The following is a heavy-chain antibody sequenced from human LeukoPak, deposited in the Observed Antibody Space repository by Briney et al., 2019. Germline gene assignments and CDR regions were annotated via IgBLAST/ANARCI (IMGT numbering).Heavy chain of an antibody. CDR3: ARVEGSSSWYGGGYYYYMDV. V-gene: IGHV3-74*01. Sequence: PGGSLRLSCAASGFTFSSYWMHWVRQAPGKGLVWVSRINSDGSSTSYADSVKGRFTISRDNAKNTLYPQMNSLRAEDTAVYYCARVEGSSSWYGGGYYYYMDVWGKGTTVTVSS. J-gene: IGHJ6*03. D-gene: IGHD6-13*01. CDR1: GFTFSSYW. CDR2: INSDGSST.